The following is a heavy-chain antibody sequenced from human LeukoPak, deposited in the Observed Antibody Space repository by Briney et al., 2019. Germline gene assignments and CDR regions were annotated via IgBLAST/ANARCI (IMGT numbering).Heavy chain of an antibody. CDR3: ARGPRVAARLSVRYFDY. J-gene: IGHJ4*02. CDR1: GGSISSGGYS. Sequence: SQTLSLTCAVSGGSISSGGYSWSWIRQPPGKGLEWIGYIYHSGSTYYNPSLKSRVTISVDTSKNQFSLKLSSVTAADTAVYYCARGPRVAARLSVRYFDYWGQGTLVTVSS. V-gene: IGHV4-30-2*01. CDR2: IYHSGST. D-gene: IGHD6-6*01.